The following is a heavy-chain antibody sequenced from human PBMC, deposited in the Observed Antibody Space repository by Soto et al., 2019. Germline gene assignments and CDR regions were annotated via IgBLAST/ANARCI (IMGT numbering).Heavy chain of an antibody. CDR1: GFTFSNYD. J-gene: IGHJ6*02. Sequence: QVQLVESGGGVVQPGRSLRLSCAASGFTFSNYDMHWVRQAPGKGLEWVAVIWYDGSNKYYADSVKGRFTISRDNSKNTLFLQMISLRAEDTAVYYCARDLHLSNYYHYYGMDVWGQGTTVTVSS. CDR2: IWYDGSNK. V-gene: IGHV3-33*01. CDR3: ARDLHLSNYYHYYGMDV.